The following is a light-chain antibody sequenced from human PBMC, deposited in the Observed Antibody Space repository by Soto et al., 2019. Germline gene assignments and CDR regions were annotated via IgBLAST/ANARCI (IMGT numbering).Light chain of an antibody. CDR2: AAS. CDR3: QQSYSIPHT. V-gene: IGKV1-39*01. CDR1: QSISSH. Sequence: DIQMTQSPSSLSASVGDRVTITCRASQSISSHLNWYQQKPGRAPKLLIYAASTLHSGVPSRFSGSGSGTDFTLTMTSLQPEDFATYYCQQSYSIPHTFGQGTKLEIK. J-gene: IGKJ2*01.